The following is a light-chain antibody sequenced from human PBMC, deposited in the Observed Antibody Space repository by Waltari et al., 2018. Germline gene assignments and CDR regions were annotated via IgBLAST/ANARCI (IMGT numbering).Light chain of an antibody. Sequence: QSALTQPASVSGSPGQAITIFCTGSSSYIRLYNYVPWYQQHPGKAPKLVISEVSNRPSGVSNRFSGSKSGNTASLTISGLQAEDGAHYYCSSYTNSGNVVFGGGTKLTVL. J-gene: IGLJ2*01. CDR2: EVS. CDR1: SSYIRLYNY. V-gene: IGLV2-14*01. CDR3: SSYTNSGNVV.